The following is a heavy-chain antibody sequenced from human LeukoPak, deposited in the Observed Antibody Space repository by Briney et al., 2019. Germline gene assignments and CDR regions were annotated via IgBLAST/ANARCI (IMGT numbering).Heavy chain of an antibody. CDR1: GGTFSSYA. V-gene: IGHV1-69*13. D-gene: IGHD6-19*01. CDR2: IIPIFGTA. Sequence: ASVKVSCKASGGTFSSYAISWVRQAPGQGLEWMGGIIPIFGTANYAQKFQGRVTITADESTSTAYMELSSLRSEDTAVYYCARGLPAGALNWFDPWGQGTLVTVSS. CDR3: ARGLPAGALNWFDP. J-gene: IGHJ5*02.